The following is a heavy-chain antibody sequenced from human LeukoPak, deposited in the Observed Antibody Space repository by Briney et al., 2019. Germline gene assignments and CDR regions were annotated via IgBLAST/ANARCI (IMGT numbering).Heavy chain of an antibody. J-gene: IGHJ4*02. CDR2: IYYSGST. Sequence: SETLSLTCTVSGGSISSYYWSWIRQPPGKGLQWIGYIYYSGSTNYNPSLKNRVTISADTSKNQFSLKLSSVTAADTAVYYCARTPPAMLYFDYWGQGTLVTVSS. V-gene: IGHV4-59*01. CDR3: ARTPPAMLYFDY. D-gene: IGHD2-2*01. CDR1: GGSISSYY.